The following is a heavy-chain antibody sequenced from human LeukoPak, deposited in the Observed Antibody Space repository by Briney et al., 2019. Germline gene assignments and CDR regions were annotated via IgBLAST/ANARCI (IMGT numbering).Heavy chain of an antibody. V-gene: IGHV1-24*01. Sequence: ASVKVSCKVSGYTLTELSMRWVRQAPGKGLEWGGGFDLEDGETVYAQKFQGRVTMTEDTSSDTAYMDLSSLRSEDTAVYYCATASRNYDFWSGPGFDYWGQGTLVTVSS. D-gene: IGHD3-3*01. J-gene: IGHJ4*02. CDR3: ATASRNYDFWSGPGFDY. CDR1: GYTLTELS. CDR2: FDLEDGET.